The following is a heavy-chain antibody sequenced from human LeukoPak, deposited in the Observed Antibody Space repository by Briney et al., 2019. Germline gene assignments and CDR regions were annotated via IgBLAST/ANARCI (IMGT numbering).Heavy chain of an antibody. J-gene: IGHJ4*02. CDR3: AREESGDYFDY. V-gene: IGHV1-46*01. D-gene: IGHD3-10*01. Sequence: ASVKVSCKASGYTFTSYYMHWVRQAPGQGLEWMGIINPSGGSTSYAQKFQGRVTMTRDTSTSTVYMELSSLRSEVTAVYYCAREESGDYFDYWGQGTLVTVSS. CDR2: INPSGGST. CDR1: GYTFTSYY.